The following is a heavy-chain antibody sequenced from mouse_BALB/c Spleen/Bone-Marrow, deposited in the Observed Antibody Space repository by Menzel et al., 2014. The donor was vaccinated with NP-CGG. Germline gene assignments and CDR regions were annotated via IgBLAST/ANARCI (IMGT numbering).Heavy chain of an antibody. J-gene: IGHJ4*01. CDR1: GYTFTSYY. V-gene: IGHV1S81*02. CDR2: INPSNGGT. CDR3: SRGRRDALDY. Sequence: QVQLQQSGAELEKPGASVKLSCKASGYTFTSYYMYWVKQKPGQGLEWFGEINPSNGGTNFNEKFKNKATLTVDKSSSTAYMQLSSLTSEDSAVYYCSRGRRDALDYRGQGTSVTVSS.